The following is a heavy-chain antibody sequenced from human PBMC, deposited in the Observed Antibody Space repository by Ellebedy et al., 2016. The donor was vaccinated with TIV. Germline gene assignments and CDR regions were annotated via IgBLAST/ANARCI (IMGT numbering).Heavy chain of an antibody. J-gene: IGHJ4*02. CDR1: GYILTELS. D-gene: IGHD1-7*01. V-gene: IGHV1-24*01. CDR3: ATGELRVPSY. Sequence: AASVKVSCKVSGYILTELSIHWVRQAPGKGLEWMGGFDPEDGGAFYSRKFQGRITTTEDTSTNTAYMELNSLRSDATAVYYCATGELRVPSYWGQGTPVTVSS. CDR2: FDPEDGGA.